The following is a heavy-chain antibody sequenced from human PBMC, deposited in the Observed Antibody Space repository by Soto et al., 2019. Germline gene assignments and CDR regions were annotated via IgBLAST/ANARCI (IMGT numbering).Heavy chain of an antibody. CDR2: MIGSGGTT. V-gene: IGHV3-23*01. CDR3: VKGRARFSSGWGAFEF. J-gene: IGHJ3*01. Sequence: EVQLSESGGGLVQPGGSLRLSCAASGFTFSSYPMSWVRQAPGKGLEWVSAMIGSGGTTYSADSVRGRFTITRDNSTNTVYQQMNSLGAEEPAVYYCVKGRARFSSGWGAFEFWGRGTMVTFSS. CDR1: GFTFSSYP. D-gene: IGHD6-19*01.